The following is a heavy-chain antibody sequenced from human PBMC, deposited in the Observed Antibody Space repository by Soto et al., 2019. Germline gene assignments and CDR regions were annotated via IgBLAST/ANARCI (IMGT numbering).Heavy chain of an antibody. CDR2: INSGYNV. V-gene: IGHV3-48*02. Sequence: EVQPVESGGGLVQPGGSLRLSCTASGFTFSGYSMNWVRQAPGKGLEWVSYINSGYNVYYADSVKGRFTISRDNAKNSLYLQMNSLREEDTAVYYCTREPHALDYWGQGTLVTVSS. CDR3: TREPHALDY. CDR1: GFTFSGYS. J-gene: IGHJ4*02.